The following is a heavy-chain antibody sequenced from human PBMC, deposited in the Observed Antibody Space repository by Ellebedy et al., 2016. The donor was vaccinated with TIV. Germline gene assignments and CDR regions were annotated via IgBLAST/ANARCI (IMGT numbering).Heavy chain of an antibody. CDR1: GFAFSTSW. V-gene: IGHV3-7*01. D-gene: IGHD5-12*01. Sequence: PGGSLRLSCAASGFAFSTSWMTWIRQVPGKGLEWLANIRRDGSEKNYEDSVTGRFTISRDNARNSLYLQMNTLRVEDTAVYYCATLAYSGTSRAFDFWGPGTMVTVS. CDR2: IRRDGSEK. CDR3: ATLAYSGTSRAFDF. J-gene: IGHJ3*01.